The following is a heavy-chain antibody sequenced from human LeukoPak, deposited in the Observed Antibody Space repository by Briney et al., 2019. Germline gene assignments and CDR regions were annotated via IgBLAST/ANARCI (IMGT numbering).Heavy chain of an antibody. Sequence: PSETLSLTCAVYGGSFSGYYWSWIRQPPGKGLEWIGEINNSGSTNYNPSLKSRVTISVDTSKNQFSLKLSSVTAADTAVYYCARGQRDGGFGELSDYYCDYWGQGTLVTVSS. D-gene: IGHD3-10*01. CDR3: ARGQRDGGFGELSDYYCDY. V-gene: IGHV4-34*01. CDR1: GGSFSGYY. J-gene: IGHJ4*02. CDR2: INNSGST.